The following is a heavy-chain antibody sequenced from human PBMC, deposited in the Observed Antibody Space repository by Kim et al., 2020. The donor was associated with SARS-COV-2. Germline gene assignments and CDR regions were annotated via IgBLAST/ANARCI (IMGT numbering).Heavy chain of an antibody. CDR3: ARDNYYDSSGYYNSVGDDAFDI. V-gene: IGHV1-46*01. CDR1: GYTFTSYY. CDR2: INPSGGST. J-gene: IGHJ3*02. Sequence: ASVKVSCKASGYTFTSYYMHWVRQAPGQGLEWMGIINPSGGSTSYAQKFQGRVTMTRDTSTSTVYMELSSLRSEDTAVYYCARDNYYDSSGYYNSVGDDAFDIWGQGTMVTVSS. D-gene: IGHD3-22*01.